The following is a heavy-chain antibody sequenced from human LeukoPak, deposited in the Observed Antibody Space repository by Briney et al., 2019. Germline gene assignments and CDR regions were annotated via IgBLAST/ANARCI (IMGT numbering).Heavy chain of an antibody. CDR3: ARENDSGTPL. CDR2: ISYSGST. CDR1: GGSISSSSYY. Sequence: SETLSLTCSVSGGSISSSSYYWGWNRQPPGKGLEWIGSISYSGSTYYNPSLKSRVTISVDTSKNQFSLKVNSVTAADTAVYYCARENDSGTPLWGKGTTVTVSS. V-gene: IGHV4-39*07. J-gene: IGHJ6*04. D-gene: IGHD3-10*01.